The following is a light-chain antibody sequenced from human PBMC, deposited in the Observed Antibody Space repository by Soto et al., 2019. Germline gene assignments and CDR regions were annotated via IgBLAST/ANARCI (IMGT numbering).Light chain of an antibody. CDR2: DAS. CDR3: QKYNGAPVT. Sequence: DIQMTQSPSTLSGSVGYRVTITCRASQTISSWLAWYQQKPGKAPKLLIYDASSLESGVPSRFSGSGSGTEFTLTISSLQPDDFAVYYCQKYNGAPVTFGQGTKVDIK. J-gene: IGKJ1*01. V-gene: IGKV1-5*01. CDR1: QTISSW.